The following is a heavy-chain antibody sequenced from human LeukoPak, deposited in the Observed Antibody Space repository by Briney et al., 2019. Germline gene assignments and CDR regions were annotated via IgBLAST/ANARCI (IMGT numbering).Heavy chain of an antibody. D-gene: IGHD6-13*01. CDR1: GGSINSGTYS. V-gene: IGHV4-30-2*01. CDR2: VYHSGST. Sequence: PSQTLSLTCAVSGGSINSGTYSWSWIRQPPGKGLEWIGYVYHSGSTYYNPSLKSRVTISVDTSKNQFSLKLSSVTAADTAVYYCARGLPGIAAAGIDYWGQGTLVTVSS. CDR3: ARGLPGIAAAGIDY. J-gene: IGHJ4*02.